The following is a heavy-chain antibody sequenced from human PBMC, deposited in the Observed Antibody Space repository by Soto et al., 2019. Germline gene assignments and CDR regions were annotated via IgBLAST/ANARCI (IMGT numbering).Heavy chain of an antibody. CDR1: GDSVSSNSAA. V-gene: IGHV6-1*01. J-gene: IGHJ6*02. D-gene: IGHD3-3*01. CDR2: TYYRSKWYN. CDR3: ARDYDFWSGYYTHYYYGMDV. Sequence: SQTLSLTCAISGDSVSSNSAAWNWIRQSPSRGLEWLGRTYYRSKWYNDYAVSVKSRITINPDTSKNQFSLQLNSVTPEDTAVYYCARDYDFWSGYYTHYYYGMDVWGQGXTVTVSS.